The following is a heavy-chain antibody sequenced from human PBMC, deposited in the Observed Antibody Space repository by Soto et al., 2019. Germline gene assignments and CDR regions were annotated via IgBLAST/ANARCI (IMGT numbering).Heavy chain of an antibody. J-gene: IGHJ4*02. D-gene: IGHD3-3*01. V-gene: IGHV4-34*01. CDR2: INHVVGT. Sequence: QVQLQQWGAGRLKPSETLSLTCAVYGGSFSGHYWNWIRQPPGKGLEWIGEINHVVGTNYNPSLKSRVTISLDTSKNHFSLRLASVTAADTAVYYCARGHYDLWSGYRPRGHFDYWGQGTLVTVSS. CDR1: GGSFSGHY. CDR3: ARGHYDLWSGYRPRGHFDY.